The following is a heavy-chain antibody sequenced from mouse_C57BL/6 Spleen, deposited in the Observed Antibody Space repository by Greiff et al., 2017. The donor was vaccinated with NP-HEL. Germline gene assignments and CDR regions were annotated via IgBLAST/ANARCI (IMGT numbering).Heavy chain of an antibody. CDR2: ISNGGGST. CDR3: ARRGLLYYFDY. V-gene: IGHV5-12*01. J-gene: IGHJ2*01. D-gene: IGHD2-3*01. CDR1: GFTFSDYY. Sequence: EVQLQESGGGLVQPGGSLKLSCAASGFTFSDYYMYWVRQTPEKRLEWVAYISNGGGSTYYPDTVKGRFTISRDNAKNTLYLQMSRLKSEDTAMYYCARRGLLYYFDYWGQGTTLTVSS.